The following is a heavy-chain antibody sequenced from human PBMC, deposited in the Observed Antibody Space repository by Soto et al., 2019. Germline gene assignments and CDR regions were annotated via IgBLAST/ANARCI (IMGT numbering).Heavy chain of an antibody. J-gene: IGHJ4*02. CDR1: GFTFSNYA. D-gene: IGHD6-6*01. CDR3: AKRQLAARHTDY. V-gene: IGHV3-23*01. CDR2: ISGSGDNT. Sequence: EVQLLESGGGLVQPGGSLRLSCAASGFTFSNYAMTWVRQAPGKGLEWVSTISGSGDNTYYADSVRGRFTISRDNSKNTLYLQMNSLRADDTAVYYCAKRQLAARHTDYWGQGTLVTVSA.